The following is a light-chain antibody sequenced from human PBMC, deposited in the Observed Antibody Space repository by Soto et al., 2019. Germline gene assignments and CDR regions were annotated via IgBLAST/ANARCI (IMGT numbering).Light chain of an antibody. CDR1: QSVSSSY. V-gene: IGKV3-20*01. CDR3: QQYGSSPTWT. CDR2: GAS. J-gene: IGKJ1*01. Sequence: IVLTQSPGTLSLSPGERATLSCRASQSVSSSYLAWYQQRPGQAPRLLIYGASSRATGIPDRFSGSGSGTDFTLTISRLEPEDFAVYYCQQYGSSPTWTFVQGTKVDI.